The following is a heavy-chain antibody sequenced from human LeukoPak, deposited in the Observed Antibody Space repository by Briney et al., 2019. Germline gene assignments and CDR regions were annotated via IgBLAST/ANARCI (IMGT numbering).Heavy chain of an antibody. CDR2: ISYDGSSK. V-gene: IGHV3-30*14. D-gene: IGHD3-10*01. J-gene: IGHJ4*02. CDR3: ARDYGYLDY. CDR1: GFAFRHYW. Sequence: GGSLRLSCAASGFAFRHYWMTWVRQALGKGLEWVAVISYDGSSKYYAGSVKGRFTISRDNSKNTLYLQMNSLRAEDTAVYYCARDYGYLDYWGQGTLVTVSS.